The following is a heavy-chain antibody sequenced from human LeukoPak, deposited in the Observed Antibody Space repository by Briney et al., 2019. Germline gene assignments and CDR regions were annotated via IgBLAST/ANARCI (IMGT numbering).Heavy chain of an antibody. CDR1: GSTFSSYG. CDR2: IWYDGSNK. D-gene: IGHD6-19*01. V-gene: IGHV3-33*06. J-gene: IGHJ6*03. Sequence: GGSLRLSCAASGSTFSSYGMHWVRQAPGKGLEWVAVIWYDGSNKYYADSVKGRFTISRDNSKNTLYLQMNSLRAEDTAVYYCAKDQGGVVAGYYYYYMDVWGKGTTVTVSS. CDR3: AKDQGGVVAGYYYYYMDV.